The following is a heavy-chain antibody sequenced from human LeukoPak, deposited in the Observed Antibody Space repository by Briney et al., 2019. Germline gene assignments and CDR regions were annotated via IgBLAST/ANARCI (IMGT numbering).Heavy chain of an antibody. J-gene: IGHJ4*02. Sequence: SETLSLTCTVSGGSISSSSSYWGWIRQPPGMGLEWIGSIYYSGTTYYNPSLNSRVTISVDTSKNQFSLKLSSVTAADTAVYYCARAPYGSGGLDYWGRGTLVTVSS. V-gene: IGHV4-39*07. CDR2: IYYSGTT. CDR3: ARAPYGSGGLDY. D-gene: IGHD3-10*01. CDR1: GGSISSSSSY.